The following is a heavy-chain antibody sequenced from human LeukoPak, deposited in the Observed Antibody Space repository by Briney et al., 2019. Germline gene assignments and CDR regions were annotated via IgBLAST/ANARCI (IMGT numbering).Heavy chain of an antibody. D-gene: IGHD6-19*01. CDR2: IYYSGST. J-gene: IGHJ6*02. V-gene: IGHV4-39*07. Sequence: SETLSLTCTVSGGSISSSSYYWGWIRQPPGKGLEWIGSIYYSGSTYYNPSLKSRVTISVDTSKNQFSLKLSSVTAADTAVYYCARAWGSGWYGGRGYYYYGMDVWGQGTTVTVSS. CDR1: GGSISSSSYY. CDR3: ARAWGSGWYGGRGYYYYGMDV.